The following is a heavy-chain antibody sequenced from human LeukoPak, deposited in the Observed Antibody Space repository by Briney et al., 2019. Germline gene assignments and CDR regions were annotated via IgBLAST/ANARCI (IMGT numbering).Heavy chain of an antibody. CDR3: AREHEPMVVAATGFDY. CDR1: GFTFSSYS. V-gene: IGHV3-48*02. J-gene: IGHJ4*02. CDR2: ISSSSSTI. D-gene: IGHD2-15*01. Sequence: PGGSLRLSCAASGFTFSSYSMNWVRQAPGKGLEWVSYISSSSSTIYYADSVKGRLTISRDNAKNSLYLQMNSLRDEDTAVYYCAREHEPMVVAATGFDYWGQGTLVTVSS.